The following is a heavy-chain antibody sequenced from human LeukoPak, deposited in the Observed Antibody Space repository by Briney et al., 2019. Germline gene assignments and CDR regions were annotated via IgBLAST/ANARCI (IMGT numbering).Heavy chain of an antibody. J-gene: IGHJ4*02. Sequence: GGSLRLSCVASGFTLSSYWMHWVRQDPRKGLVWVSRISGDGRNINYADSVRGRFTISRDNAKNSLYLQMNSLRAEDTAVYYCARGSVAYFDYWGQGTLVTVSS. CDR2: ISGDGRNI. V-gene: IGHV3-74*01. CDR1: GFTLSSYW. CDR3: ARGSVAYFDY. D-gene: IGHD2-15*01.